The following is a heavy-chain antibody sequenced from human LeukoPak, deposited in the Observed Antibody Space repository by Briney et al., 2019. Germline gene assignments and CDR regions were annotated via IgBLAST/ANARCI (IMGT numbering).Heavy chain of an antibody. J-gene: IGHJ4*02. D-gene: IGHD2-8*02. V-gene: IGHV4-61*02. CDR2: IYISGTS. CDR3: ARGYWFYFDY. Sequence: PSETLSLTCTVSGGSISSGSYYWSWIRQPAGRGLEWTGRIYISGTSTYNPSLKSRVTISADTSRNQFSLKLSSVTAADTAFYYCARGYWFYFDYWGQGTLVTVSS. CDR1: GGSISSGSYY.